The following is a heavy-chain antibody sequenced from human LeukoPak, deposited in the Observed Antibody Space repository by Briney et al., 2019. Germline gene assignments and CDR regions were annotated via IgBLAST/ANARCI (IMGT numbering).Heavy chain of an antibody. D-gene: IGHD3-22*01. CDR2: ISYDGSNK. V-gene: IGHV3-30-3*01. Sequence: GGSLRLSCAASGFTFSSYAMHWVRQAPGKGLGWVAVISYDGSNKYYADSVKGRFTISRDNSKNTLYLQMNSLRAEDTAVYYCARAPLDYYDSSGYFDYWGQGTLVTVSS. J-gene: IGHJ4*02. CDR1: GFTFSSYA. CDR3: ARAPLDYYDSSGYFDY.